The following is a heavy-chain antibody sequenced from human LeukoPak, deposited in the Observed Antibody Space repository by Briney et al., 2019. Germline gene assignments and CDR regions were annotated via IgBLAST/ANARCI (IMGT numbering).Heavy chain of an antibody. J-gene: IGHJ6*02. Sequence: SGGSLRLSCAASGFTFSSYSMNWVRQAPGKGLEWVSYISSSSSTIYYADSVKGRFTISRDNAKNSPYLQMNSLRAEDTAVYYCARGPRAYYYGMDVWGQGTTVTVSS. CDR2: ISSSSSTI. V-gene: IGHV3-48*01. CDR3: ARGPRAYYYGMDV. CDR1: GFTFSSYS.